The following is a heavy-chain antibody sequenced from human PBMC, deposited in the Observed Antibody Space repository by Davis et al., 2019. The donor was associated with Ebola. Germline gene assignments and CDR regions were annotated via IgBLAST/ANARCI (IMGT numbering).Heavy chain of an antibody. D-gene: IGHD3/OR15-3a*01. Sequence: GESLKISCAASGFTFGNYAMHWVRQAPGKGLEWVAVVSHSERERFYADSVKGRFTISRDNSENTLYLQMNSLTAADTAVYYCARALYHEVLDQWDQGTPVTVSS. CDR1: GFTFGNYA. CDR2: VSHSERER. CDR3: ARALYHEVLDQ. J-gene: IGHJ4*02. V-gene: IGHV3-30*04.